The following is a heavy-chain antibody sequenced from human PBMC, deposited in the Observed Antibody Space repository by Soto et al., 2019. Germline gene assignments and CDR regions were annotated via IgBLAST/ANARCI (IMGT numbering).Heavy chain of an antibody. CDR2: IIPIFGTA. V-gene: IGHV1-69*13. CDR1: GGTFSSYA. Sequence: SVKVSCKASGGTFSSYAISWVRQAPGQGLEWMGGIIPIFGTANYAQKFQGRVTITADESTSTAYMELSSLRSEDTAVYYCASGPRGVNWNSEYRGQGTLVTVSS. J-gene: IGHJ4*02. CDR3: ASGPRGVNWNSEY. D-gene: IGHD1-20*01.